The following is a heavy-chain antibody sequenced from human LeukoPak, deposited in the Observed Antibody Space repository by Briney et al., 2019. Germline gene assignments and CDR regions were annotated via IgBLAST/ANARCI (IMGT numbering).Heavy chain of an antibody. D-gene: IGHD3-16*01. V-gene: IGHV3-7*04. Sequence: GGSLRLSCAASKFTFISYWMSWVRQAPGKGREWVAYMNQLGNEKNYLDSVKGRFTISRDNAKNSLYLQMTSLRAEDTAVYYCARGTYYYEFWGQGTLVTVSS. CDR1: KFTFISYW. CDR2: MNQLGNEK. J-gene: IGHJ4*02. CDR3: ARGTYYYEF.